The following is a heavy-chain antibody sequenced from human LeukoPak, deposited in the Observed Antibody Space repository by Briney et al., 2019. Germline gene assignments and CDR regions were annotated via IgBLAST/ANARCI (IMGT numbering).Heavy chain of an antibody. J-gene: IGHJ4*02. Sequence: SETLSLTCTVSGYSISSGYYWGWVRQPPGEGLEWIGTIFHSGYTYYNPSLKSRVTMSVDMSTRQISLKLSSVTAADTAVYYCARAVGGDGSGSLWGPGTLVTVSS. CDR3: ARAVGGDGSGSL. V-gene: IGHV4-38-2*02. CDR1: GYSISSGYY. CDR2: IFHSGYT. D-gene: IGHD3-10*01.